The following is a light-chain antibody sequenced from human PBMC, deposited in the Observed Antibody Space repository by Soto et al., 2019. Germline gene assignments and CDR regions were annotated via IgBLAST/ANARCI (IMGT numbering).Light chain of an antibody. J-gene: IGKJ1*01. CDR3: QQYNSYSPL. V-gene: IGKV1-5*01. Sequence: DIQMTQSPSTLSASVGDTVTITCRASQNIKTWLAWHQQKPGKAPKLLIFDASTLESGVPSRFSGSVSGTDFTLTINSLQPDDFATYYCQQYNSYSPLFGQGTKVDI. CDR2: DAS. CDR1: QNIKTW.